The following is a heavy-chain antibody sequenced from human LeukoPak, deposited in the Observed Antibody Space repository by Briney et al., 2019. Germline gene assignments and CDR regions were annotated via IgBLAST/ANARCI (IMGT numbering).Heavy chain of an antibody. CDR2: ISGSGGST. J-gene: IGHJ5*02. CDR1: GLTFSSYA. V-gene: IGHV3-23*01. Sequence: GGSLRLSCAASGLTFSSYAMSWVRQAPGKGLEWVSAISGSGGSTYYADSVKGRFTISRDNSKNTLYLQMNSLRAEDTAVYYCARHLAGNRYVFDAWGQGTLVTVSS. D-gene: IGHD5-12*01. CDR3: ARHLAGNRYVFDA.